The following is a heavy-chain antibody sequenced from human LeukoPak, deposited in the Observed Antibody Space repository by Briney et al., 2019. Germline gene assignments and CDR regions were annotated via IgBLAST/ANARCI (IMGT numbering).Heavy chain of an antibody. D-gene: IGHD1-26*01. J-gene: IGHJ5*02. Sequence: GGSLRLSCTISGITVSSDYISWVRQAPGKGLEWVSAIYPDGRTYYADSVKGRITISRDKSKNTLYLQMTSLRVEDTAVFYCARGVGRSRSLDPWGQGTLVTVSS. CDR3: ARGVGRSRSLDP. CDR1: GITVSSDY. V-gene: IGHV3-53*01. CDR2: IYPDGRT.